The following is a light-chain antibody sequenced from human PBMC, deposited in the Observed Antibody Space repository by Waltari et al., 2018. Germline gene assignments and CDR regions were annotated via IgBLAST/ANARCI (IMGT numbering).Light chain of an antibody. V-gene: IGLV1-44*01. J-gene: IGLJ2*01. CDR2: ADN. Sequence: QSVLTQAPSASGTPGQRVTISCSGSRSNIGSNTVNWYQQVPGTAPKLLIYADNQRPAGVPGRFSGSRSGTSASLAISGLQSEDEADYYCAAWDDSLEGPLFGGGT. CDR3: AAWDDSLEGPL. CDR1: RSNIGSNT.